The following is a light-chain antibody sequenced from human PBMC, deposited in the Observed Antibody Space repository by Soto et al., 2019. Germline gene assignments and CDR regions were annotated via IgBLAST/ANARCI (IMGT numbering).Light chain of an antibody. Sequence: QCVLTQPASVSGSPGQSITISCTGTSSDVGGYNYVSWYQQHPGKAPKLMIYDVSNRPSGVSNRFSGSKSGNTASLTISGLQAEDEADYYCSSYTSSSTSNYVFGTGTKVTVL. CDR2: DVS. CDR3: SSYTSSSTSNYV. V-gene: IGLV2-14*01. J-gene: IGLJ1*01. CDR1: SSDVGGYNY.